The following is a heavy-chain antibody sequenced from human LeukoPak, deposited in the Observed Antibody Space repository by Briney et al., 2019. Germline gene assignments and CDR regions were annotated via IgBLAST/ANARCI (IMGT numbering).Heavy chain of an antibody. J-gene: IGHJ4*02. V-gene: IGHV3-23*01. Sequence: GGTLRLSCAASGFTFSDYGMTWVRQAPGKGLEWVSAITGSGAYTNYADSVKGRFTISRDNSKNTIFLQMNSLRAEDTAIYYCAKRSATSSGYFDFWGRGTLVTVSS. CDR2: ITGSGAYT. CDR1: GFTFSDYG. CDR3: AKRSATSSGYFDF. D-gene: IGHD3-22*01.